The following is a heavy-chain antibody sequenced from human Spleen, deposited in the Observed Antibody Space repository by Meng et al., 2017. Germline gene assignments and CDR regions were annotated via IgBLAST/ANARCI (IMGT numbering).Heavy chain of an antibody. Sequence: QVQLVQSGAEVKKPGSSVKVSCKTSGGTFSSYTINWVRQAPGQGLEWMGRIIPVLSIANYAQKFQDRVTITADKSTNTVYMELSSLRSGDTAVYYCARDPGGYYQFFDYWGQGTLVTVSS. CDR3: ARDPGGYYQFFDY. J-gene: IGHJ4*02. CDR2: IIPVLSIA. V-gene: IGHV1-69*08. CDR1: GGTFSSYT. D-gene: IGHD3-22*01.